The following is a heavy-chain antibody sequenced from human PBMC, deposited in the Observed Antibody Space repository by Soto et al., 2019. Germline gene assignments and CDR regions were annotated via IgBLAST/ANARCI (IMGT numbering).Heavy chain of an antibody. V-gene: IGHV3-15*01. CDR3: TTRLRYYDILTGYYNGLDY. J-gene: IGHJ4*02. D-gene: IGHD3-9*01. Sequence: EVQLVESGGGLVKPGGSLRLSCAASGFTFSNAWMSWVRQAPGKGLEWVGRIKSKTDGGTTDYAAPVKGRFNISRDDSKNTLYLQMNSLKTEDTAVYYCTTRLRYYDILTGYYNGLDYWGQGTLVTVSS. CDR2: IKSKTDGGTT. CDR1: GFTFSNAW.